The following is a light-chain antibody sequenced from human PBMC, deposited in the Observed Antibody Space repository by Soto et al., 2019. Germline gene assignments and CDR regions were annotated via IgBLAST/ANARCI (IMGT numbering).Light chain of an antibody. CDR2: AAS. CDR3: QLFGSSPLYT. J-gene: IGKJ2*01. V-gene: IGKV3-20*01. Sequence: EIVLTQSPGTLSLSPGERATLSCRASQRVDSTHLAWYPQKAGQAPRLLIYAASTRATGIPDRFSGSGSGTDFTITISRLEPEEAAVYYCQLFGSSPLYTFGQGTKLDIK. CDR1: QRVDSTH.